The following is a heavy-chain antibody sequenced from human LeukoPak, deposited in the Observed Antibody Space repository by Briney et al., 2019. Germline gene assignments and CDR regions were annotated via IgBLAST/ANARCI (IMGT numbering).Heavy chain of an antibody. D-gene: IGHD1-26*01. Sequence: PSETLSLTCTVSGGSISSYYWSWIRQPPGKGLEWIGYIYYSGSTNYNPSLKSRVTISVDTSKNQFSLKLSSVTAADTAVYYCARAGGRGRVDYWGQGTLVTASS. J-gene: IGHJ4*02. CDR3: ARAGGRGRVDY. CDR2: IYYSGST. V-gene: IGHV4-59*01. CDR1: GGSISSYY.